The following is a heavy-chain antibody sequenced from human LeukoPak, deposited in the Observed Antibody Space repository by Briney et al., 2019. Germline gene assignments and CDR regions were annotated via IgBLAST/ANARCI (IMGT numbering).Heavy chain of an antibody. CDR3: ARWDDSAWAFGN. CDR1: GGSIRSYS. J-gene: IGHJ4*02. CDR2: IAHSGAI. V-gene: IGHV4-59*08. Sequence: SETLSLTCIVSGGSIRSYSWNWIRQSPEKGLEWIGYIAHSGAISYKSSLKSRVTLSVDTSKNQLSLKLTSVTAADTAVYYCARWDDSAWAFGNWGPGTLVTVSS. D-gene: IGHD6-19*01.